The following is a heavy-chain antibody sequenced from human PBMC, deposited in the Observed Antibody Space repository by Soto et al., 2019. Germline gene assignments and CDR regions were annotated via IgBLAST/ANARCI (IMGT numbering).Heavy chain of an antibody. CDR2: IFKTGST. V-gene: IGHV4-59*01. J-gene: IGHJ4*02. D-gene: IGHD3-10*01. Sequence: SETLSLTCTVSGDSISSYCWSWVRQPPGKGLEWIGYIFKTGSTNYNPSLKSRLTISVDTSKNQFSLKLSSMTAADTAVYYCARAGYGSVSYFAYWGQGAPVTV. CDR3: ARAGYGSVSYFAY. CDR1: GDSISSYC.